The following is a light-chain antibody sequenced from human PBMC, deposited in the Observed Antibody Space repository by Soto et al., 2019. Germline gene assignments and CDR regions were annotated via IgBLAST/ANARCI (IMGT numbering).Light chain of an antibody. CDR2: GAS. V-gene: IGKV3-20*01. Sequence: EIVLTQSPGTLSLSPGERATLSCRARQSVAGSYLAWYQQRPGQAPRLLIYGASSRATGIPDRFSGSGSGTDFTHTVSRLEPEDFAVYYCQQYGSSPYTFGQGTKLEIK. J-gene: IGKJ2*01. CDR3: QQYGSSPYT. CDR1: QSVAGSY.